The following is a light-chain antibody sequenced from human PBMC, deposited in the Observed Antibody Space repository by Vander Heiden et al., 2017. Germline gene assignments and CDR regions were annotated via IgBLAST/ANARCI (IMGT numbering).Light chain of an antibody. CDR3: QQCYSTLFT. V-gene: IGKV1-39*01. J-gene: IGKJ3*01. CDR1: QSISSY. Sequence: SVGDRVTITCRASQSISSYLNWYQQKPGKAPKLLIYDASSLQSGVPSRFSGSGSGTDFTLTIRSLQPEDFATYYCQQCYSTLFTFGPGTKVDIK. CDR2: DAS.